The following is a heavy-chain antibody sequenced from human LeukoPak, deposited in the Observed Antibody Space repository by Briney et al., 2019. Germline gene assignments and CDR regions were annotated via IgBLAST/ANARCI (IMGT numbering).Heavy chain of an antibody. J-gene: IGHJ3*02. V-gene: IGHV3-64*01. CDR3: ARGEAAQAFDI. Sequence: GGSLRLSCAASGFTFSSYAMHLVHQPPGKGLEYVSAISSNGGSTYYANSVKGRFTISKDNSKNTLYLQMGSLRAEDMAVYYCARGEAAQAFDILVQGTMVTVSS. CDR1: GFTFSSYA. D-gene: IGHD2-15*01. CDR2: ISSNGGST.